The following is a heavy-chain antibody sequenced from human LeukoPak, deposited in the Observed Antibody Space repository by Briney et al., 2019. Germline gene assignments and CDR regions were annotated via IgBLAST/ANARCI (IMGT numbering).Heavy chain of an antibody. CDR3: ARARTNPAFDI. CDR2: ISSSSSYI. Sequence: GGSLRLSCAASGFTFSSYSMNWVRQAPGKGLEWVSSISSSSSYIYYADSVKGRFTVSRDNAKNSLYLQMNSLRAEDTAAYYCARARTNPAFDIWGQGTMVTVSS. J-gene: IGHJ3*02. V-gene: IGHV3-21*01. D-gene: IGHD1/OR15-1a*01. CDR1: GFTFSSYS.